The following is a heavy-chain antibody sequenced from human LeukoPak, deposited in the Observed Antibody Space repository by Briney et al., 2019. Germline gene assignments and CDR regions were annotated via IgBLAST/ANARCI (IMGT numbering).Heavy chain of an antibody. V-gene: IGHV1-69*13. J-gene: IGHJ4*02. Sequence: SVRVSCKASGGTFSSYAISWVRQAPGQGLEWMGGIIPIFGTANYAQKFQGRVTITADESTSTAYMELSSLRSEDTAVYYCAREGGGSYAPFDYWGQGTLVTVSS. CDR2: IIPIFGTA. CDR1: GGTFSSYA. D-gene: IGHD1-26*01. CDR3: AREGGGSYAPFDY.